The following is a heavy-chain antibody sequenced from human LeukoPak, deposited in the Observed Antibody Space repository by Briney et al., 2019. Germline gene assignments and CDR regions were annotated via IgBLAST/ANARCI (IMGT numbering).Heavy chain of an antibody. D-gene: IGHD1-26*01. J-gene: IGHJ4*02. CDR2: INPNSGGT. CDR1: GYTFSGYY. V-gene: IGHV1-2*02. CDR3: ARDGGPGLSGSQGDFDY. Sequence: ASVKVSCKASGYTFSGYYMHWVRQAPGQGLEWMGWINPNSGGTNYAQKFQGRVTMTRDTSISTAYMELSRLRCDDTAVYYCARDGGPGLSGSQGDFDYWGQGTLVTVSS.